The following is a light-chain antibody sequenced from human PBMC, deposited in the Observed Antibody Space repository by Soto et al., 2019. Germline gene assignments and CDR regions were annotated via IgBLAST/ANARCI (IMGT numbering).Light chain of an antibody. J-gene: IGLJ1*01. Sequence: QSATISCTGTSSDVGGYNYVSWYQQYPGKVPKLMVYEVNKRPSGVPDRFSGSKSGNTASLTVSGLQADDEADYYCTSYAGGNIVFGTGTKLTVL. CDR3: TSYAGGNIV. CDR2: EVN. CDR1: SSDVGGYNY. V-gene: IGLV2-8*01.